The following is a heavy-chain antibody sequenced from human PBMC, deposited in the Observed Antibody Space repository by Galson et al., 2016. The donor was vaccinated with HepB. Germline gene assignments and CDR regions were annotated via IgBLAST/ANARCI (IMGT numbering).Heavy chain of an antibody. Sequence: SVKVSCKASGYTFTGYYMHWVRQAPGQGLEWMGWINPKTGDTNYGQKFQGWVTMTRDTSINTAYMELSRLKSDDTAVYYCAREGGYSGSSGYFYYGMDVWGQGTTVTVAS. J-gene: IGHJ6*02. V-gene: IGHV1-2*04. CDR3: AREGGYSGSSGYFYYGMDV. D-gene: IGHD6-6*01. CDR2: INPKTGDT. CDR1: GYTFTGYY.